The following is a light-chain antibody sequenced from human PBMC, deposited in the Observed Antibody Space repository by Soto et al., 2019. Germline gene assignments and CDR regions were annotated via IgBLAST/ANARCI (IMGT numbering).Light chain of an antibody. CDR1: QSVSNY. V-gene: IGKV3-11*01. Sequence: EIILTQSPAPLSLSPGERATLSCRASQSVSNYLSWYQQKPGLAPRLLMYETSRRATGIPARFSGSGSGTDFTLTISSLEPEDFAVYYCQQRNNWRDTFGQGTRLEI. CDR2: ETS. CDR3: QQRNNWRDT. J-gene: IGKJ5*01.